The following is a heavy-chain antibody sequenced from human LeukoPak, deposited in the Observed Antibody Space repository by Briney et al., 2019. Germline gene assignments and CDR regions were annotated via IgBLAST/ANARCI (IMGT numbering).Heavy chain of an antibody. CDR1: GGSISSYY. D-gene: IGHD7-27*01. Sequence: SETLSLTCTVSGGSISSYYWSWIRQPPGKGLEWIGYIYYSGSTNYNPSLKSRVTISVDTSKNQFSLKLSSVTAADTAVYYCARSRWSSWGRNPYFDYWGQGTLVTVSS. CDR2: IYYSGST. J-gene: IGHJ4*02. V-gene: IGHV4-59*01. CDR3: ARSRWSSWGRNPYFDY.